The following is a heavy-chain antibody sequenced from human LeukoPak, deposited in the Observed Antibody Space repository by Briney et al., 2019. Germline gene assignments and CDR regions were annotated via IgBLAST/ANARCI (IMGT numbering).Heavy chain of an antibody. CDR1: GSTVSTNC. V-gene: IGHV3-53*01. D-gene: IGHD2-21*01. CDR3: ARERGDADMSRGSAFDV. CDR2: ICGDGRL. J-gene: IGHJ3*01. Sequence: GGSLRLSCAASGSTVSTNCVTWVRQAPGKGLEWVSVICGDGRLFYADSVEGRSSVSRDNSENTIYLQVTSLRADDTAVYFCARERGDADMSRGSAFDVWGQGTMVTVSS.